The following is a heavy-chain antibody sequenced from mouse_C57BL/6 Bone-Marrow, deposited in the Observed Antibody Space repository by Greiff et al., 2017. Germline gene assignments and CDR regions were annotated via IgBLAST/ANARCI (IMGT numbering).Heavy chain of an antibody. CDR3: AREGDYYGSSPFAY. CDR1: GYTFTSYW. Sequence: QVQLQQPGAELVMPGASVKLSCKASGYTFTSYWMHWVKQRPGQGLEWIGEIDPSASYTNYNQKFKGKSTLTVDKSSSTAYMQLSSLTSEDSAVYYCAREGDYYGSSPFAYWGQGTLVTVSA. V-gene: IGHV1-69*01. J-gene: IGHJ3*01. D-gene: IGHD1-1*01. CDR2: IDPSASYT.